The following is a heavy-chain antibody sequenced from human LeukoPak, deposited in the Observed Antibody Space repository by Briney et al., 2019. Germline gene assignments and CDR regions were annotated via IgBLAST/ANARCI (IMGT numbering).Heavy chain of an antibody. Sequence: ASVKVSCKASGYTFTDYYIHWVRQAPGQGLEWMGWINPNSGGTNYAQKFQGRVTMTRDTSISTAYMELSRLRSDDTAVYYCARDAAYYDSSGYSDAFDIWGQGTMVTVSS. CDR1: GYTFTDYY. V-gene: IGHV1-2*02. CDR2: INPNSGGT. D-gene: IGHD3-22*01. J-gene: IGHJ3*02. CDR3: ARDAAYYDSSGYSDAFDI.